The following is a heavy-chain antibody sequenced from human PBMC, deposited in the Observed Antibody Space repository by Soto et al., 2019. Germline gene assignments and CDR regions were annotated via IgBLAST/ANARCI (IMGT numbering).Heavy chain of an antibody. V-gene: IGHV3-23*01. CDR2: ISGSGGST. CDR1: GFTFSNYA. CDR3: AKDISSYYGMDV. D-gene: IGHD1-20*01. J-gene: IGHJ6*02. Sequence: EVQLLESGGGLVQPGGSLRLSCAASGFTFSNYAMSWVRQAPGKGLEWVSAISGSGGSTYYAGSVKGRFTISRDNSKNTLYLQMNSLRAEDTALYYCAKDISSYYGMDVWGQGTTVTVSS.